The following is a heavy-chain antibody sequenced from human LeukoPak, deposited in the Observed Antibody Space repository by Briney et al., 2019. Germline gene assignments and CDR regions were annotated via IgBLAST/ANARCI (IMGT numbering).Heavy chain of an antibody. Sequence: SVKVSCKTSGYTFTGYDINWVRQAAGQGFEWMGWMHPNSGDTGYAHNLQGRITITRDSSTATVFMELSSLRSEDTAVYYCARSDSSGYWYFDYWGQGTLVTVSS. D-gene: IGHD3-22*01. CDR3: ARSDSSGYWYFDY. CDR1: GYTFTGYD. J-gene: IGHJ4*02. CDR2: MHPNSGDT. V-gene: IGHV1-8*01.